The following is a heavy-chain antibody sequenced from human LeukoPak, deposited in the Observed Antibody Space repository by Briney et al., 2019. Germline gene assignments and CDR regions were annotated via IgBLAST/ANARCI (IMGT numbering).Heavy chain of an antibody. J-gene: IGHJ6*04. D-gene: IGHD3-10*02. CDR2: ISYDGSNK. V-gene: IGHV3-30*04. CDR1: GFTFSSYT. Sequence: GGSLRLSCAASGFTFSSYTMHWVRQAPGKGLEWVAVISYDGSNKYYADSVKGRFTISRDNSKNTLYLQLNSLRAEDTAIYYCAELGITMIGGVWGKGTTVTISS. CDR3: AELGITMIGGV.